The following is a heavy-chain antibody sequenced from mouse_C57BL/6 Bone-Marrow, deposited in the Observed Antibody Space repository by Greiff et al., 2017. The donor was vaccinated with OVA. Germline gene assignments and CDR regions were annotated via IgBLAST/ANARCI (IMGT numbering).Heavy chain of an antibody. D-gene: IGHD1-1*01. CDR3: ARKIYYYGSSYDY. Sequence: VQLQQPGAELVKPGASVKMSCKASGYTFTSYWITWVKQRPGQGLEWIGDIYPGSGSTNYNEKFKSKATLTVDTSSSTAYMQLSSLTSEDSAVYYCARKIYYYGSSYDYWGQGTTLTVSS. CDR2: IYPGSGST. V-gene: IGHV1-55*01. J-gene: IGHJ2*01. CDR1: GYTFTSYW.